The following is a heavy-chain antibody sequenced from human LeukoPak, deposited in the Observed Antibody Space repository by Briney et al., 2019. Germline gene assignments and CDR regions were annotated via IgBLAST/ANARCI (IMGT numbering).Heavy chain of an antibody. CDR1: GYTFTTYY. Sequence: GASVKVSCKASGYTFTTYYIHWVRQAPGQGLEWMGIINPSGGSTSYAQRFQGRVTMTRDTSTSTVYMELSSLRSEDTAVYYCARDYSSSSPWDYWGQGTLLTVSS. D-gene: IGHD6-6*01. CDR3: ARDYSSSSPWDY. V-gene: IGHV1-46*01. J-gene: IGHJ4*02. CDR2: INPSGGST.